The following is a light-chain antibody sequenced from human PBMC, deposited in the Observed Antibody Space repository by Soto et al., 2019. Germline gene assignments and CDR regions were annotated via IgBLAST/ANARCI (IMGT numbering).Light chain of an antibody. V-gene: IGKV1-33*01. J-gene: IGKJ5*01. CDR2: DAS. CDR1: QGISNS. CDR3: QQYESLPLT. Sequence: DVQLTQSPSFMSLSAGDRVTITCRASQGISNSLAWYQQKPGKAPKLLIYDASDLETGVPSRFSGSGSGTGFTFTISSLQPEDFATYYCQQYESLPLTFGQGTRLEIK.